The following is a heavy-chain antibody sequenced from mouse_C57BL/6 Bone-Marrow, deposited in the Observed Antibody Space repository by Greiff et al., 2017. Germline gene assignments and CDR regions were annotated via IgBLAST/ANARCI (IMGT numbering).Heavy chain of an antibody. V-gene: IGHV1-55*01. Sequence: QVQLQQPGAELVKPGASVKMSCKASGYTFTSYWITWVKQRPGQGLEWIGDIYPGSGSTNYNEKFKGKATLTVDTSSSTAYMQLSSLTSEDSAGYYSARKVSCDVYAMDYWGQGTSVTVSS. CDR3: ARKVSCDVYAMDY. CDR1: GYTFTSYW. D-gene: IGHD2-14*01. CDR2: IYPGSGST. J-gene: IGHJ4*01.